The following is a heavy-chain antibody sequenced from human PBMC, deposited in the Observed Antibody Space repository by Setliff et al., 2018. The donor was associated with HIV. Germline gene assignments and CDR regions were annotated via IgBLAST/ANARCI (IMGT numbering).Heavy chain of an antibody. Sequence: PGGSLRLSCAASGFIFSSYAMTWVRQAPGKGLEWVSTIRGSGSGDTTHYADSVKGRFTISRDNSKNTLYLQMSSLRAEDSAVYYCAKDRGDYDFWSGYYVYWGQGTPVTVSS. D-gene: IGHD3-3*01. V-gene: IGHV3-23*01. CDR1: GFIFSSYA. CDR3: AKDRGDYDFWSGYYVY. J-gene: IGHJ4*02. CDR2: IRGSGSGDTT.